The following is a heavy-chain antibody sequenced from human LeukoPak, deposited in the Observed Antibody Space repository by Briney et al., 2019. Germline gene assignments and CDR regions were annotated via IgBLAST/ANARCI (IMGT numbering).Heavy chain of an antibody. CDR2: ISAYNGNT. D-gene: IGHD3-22*01. Sequence: ASVKVSCKASGYTFTSYGISWVRQAPGQGLEWMGWISAYNGNTNYAQKLQGRVTMTTDTSTSTAYMELRSLRPDNTAVYYCARDGQYYDSSGYRPDYWGQGTLVTVSS. J-gene: IGHJ4*02. CDR1: GYTFTSYG. V-gene: IGHV1-18*01. CDR3: ARDGQYYDSSGYRPDY.